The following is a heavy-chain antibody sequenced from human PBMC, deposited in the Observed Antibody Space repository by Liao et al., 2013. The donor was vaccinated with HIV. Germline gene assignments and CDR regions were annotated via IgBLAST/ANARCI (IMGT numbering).Heavy chain of an antibody. CDR2: IYTSGST. V-gene: IGHV4-59*10. CDR1: GGSFSDYY. D-gene: IGHD3-16*02. Sequence: QVQLQQWGAGLLKPSETLSLTCAVYGGSFSDYYWSWIRQSPGKGLEWIGRIYTSGSTSYNPSLKSRVTISVDTSKNQFSLKLSSVTAADTAVYYCAREDDYVWGSYRYPLRYFDYWGQGTLVTVSS. CDR3: AREDDYVWGSYRYPLRYFDY. J-gene: IGHJ4*02.